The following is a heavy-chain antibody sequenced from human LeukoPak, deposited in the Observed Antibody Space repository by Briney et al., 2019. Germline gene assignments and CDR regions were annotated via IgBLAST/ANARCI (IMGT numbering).Heavy chain of an antibody. D-gene: IGHD4-17*01. Sequence: GGSLRLSCAASGFTFSSYEMNWVRQAPGKGLEWVSAISGSGGKTYYADSVKGRFTISRDNSKNTLYLQMNSLRAEDTAVYYCAKDFDDYGDYALDYWGQGTLVTVSS. CDR1: GFTFSSYE. V-gene: IGHV3-23*01. J-gene: IGHJ4*02. CDR2: ISGSGGKT. CDR3: AKDFDDYGDYALDY.